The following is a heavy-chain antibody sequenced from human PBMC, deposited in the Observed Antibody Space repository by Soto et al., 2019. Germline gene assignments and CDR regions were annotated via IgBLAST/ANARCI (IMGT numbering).Heavy chain of an antibody. V-gene: IGHV3-53*05. CDR3: ARDYYKYYDSSGYYRSPAY. Sequence: GGSLRLSCAASGFTVSGNYMSWVRQAPGKGLEWVSVIYSDGGTDYADSVKGRFTISRDNSKNTLYLQMNSLRAEDTAVYYCARDYYKYYDSSGYYRSPAYWGQGTLVTVSS. D-gene: IGHD3-22*01. CDR2: IYSDGGT. J-gene: IGHJ4*02. CDR1: GFTVSGNY.